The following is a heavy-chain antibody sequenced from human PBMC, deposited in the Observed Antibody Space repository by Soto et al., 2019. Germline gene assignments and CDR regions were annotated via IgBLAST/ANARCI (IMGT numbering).Heavy chain of an antibody. CDR1: GGSISSSSYY. V-gene: IGHV4-39*01. J-gene: IGHJ5*02. CDR2: IYYSGST. CDR3: ARRLRFLERLLSGEGRFDP. D-gene: IGHD3-3*01. Sequence: PSETLSLTCTVSGGSISSSSYYWGWIRQPPGKGLEWIGSIYYSGSTYYNPSLKSRVTISVDTSKNQFSLKLSSVTAADTAVYYCARRLRFLERLLSGEGRFDPWGQGTLVTVSS.